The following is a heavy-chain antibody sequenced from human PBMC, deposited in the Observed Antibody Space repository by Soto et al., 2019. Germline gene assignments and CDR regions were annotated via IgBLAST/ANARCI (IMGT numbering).Heavy chain of an antibody. CDR3: ASRSSGWYFDY. D-gene: IGHD6-19*01. CDR2: ISGSGGST. CDR1: GFTFGSYA. J-gene: IGHJ4*02. V-gene: IGHV3-23*01. Sequence: EVQLLESGGGLVQPGGSLRLSCAASGFTFGSYAMSWVRQAPGKGLEWVSVISGSGGSTYYADSVKGRFTISRDNSKNTLYLQMNSLRAEDTAVYYCASRSSGWYFDYWGQGTLVTVSS.